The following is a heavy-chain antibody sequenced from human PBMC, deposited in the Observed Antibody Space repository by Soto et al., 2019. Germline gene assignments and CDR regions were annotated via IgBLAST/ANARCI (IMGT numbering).Heavy chain of an antibody. Sequence: DVQLVESGGGLVQPGRSLRLSCEATGFPFDDFALFWVGQAPGKGLEWVSGIDWNSGDIAYAKAVRGRFTISRDAAKKSLNLQMNNRRPEDTAFDYCAKGEDVWLRGQFDFWSQGTLVSVSS. CDR3: AKGEDVWLRGQFDF. J-gene: IGHJ4*02. CDR2: IDWNSGDI. D-gene: IGHD3-16*01. CDR1: GFPFDDFA. V-gene: IGHV3-9*01.